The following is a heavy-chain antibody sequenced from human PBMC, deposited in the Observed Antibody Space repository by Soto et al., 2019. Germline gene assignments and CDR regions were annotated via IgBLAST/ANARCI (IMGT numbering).Heavy chain of an antibody. CDR2: IYYSGST. CDR3: ARGRTSSPTPGDY. Sequence: QVQLQESGPGLVKPSQTLSLTCTVSGGSISSGGYYWSWIRQHPGKGLEWIGYIYYSGSTYYNPSLKSRVTLSVDTSTNPFSRTLSSVTAADTAVYYCARGRTSSPTPGDYWGQGTLVTVSS. D-gene: IGHD2-2*01. CDR1: GGSISSGGYY. V-gene: IGHV4-31*03. J-gene: IGHJ4*02.